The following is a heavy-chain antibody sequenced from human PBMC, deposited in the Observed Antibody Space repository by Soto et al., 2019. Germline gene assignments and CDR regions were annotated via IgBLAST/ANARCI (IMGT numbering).Heavy chain of an antibody. CDR2: ISYDGSNK. V-gene: IGHV3-30-3*01. D-gene: IGHD6-19*01. Sequence: GGSLRLSCAASGFTFSSYAMHWVRQAPGKGLEWVAVISYDGSNKYYADSVKGRFTISRDNSKNTLYLQMNSLRAEDTAVYYCARGQWLVNFVAFDIWGQGTMVTVSS. CDR1: GFTFSSYA. J-gene: IGHJ3*02. CDR3: ARGQWLVNFVAFDI.